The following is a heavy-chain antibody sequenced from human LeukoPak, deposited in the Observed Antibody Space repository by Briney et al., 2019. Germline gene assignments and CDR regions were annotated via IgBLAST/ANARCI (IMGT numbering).Heavy chain of an antibody. V-gene: IGHV1-46*01. CDR3: ARGRHYYESRDYYYEGDAFDV. CDR1: GDTFSSYY. Sequence: ASVKVSCKASGDTFSSYYMHWVRQAPGQGLEWMGIINPSGGSITYAQMFQGRVTMTGDMSTSTVYMELSSLRSEDTSVYYCARGRHYYESRDYYYEGDAFDVWGQGTMVTVSS. CDR2: INPSGGSI. D-gene: IGHD3-22*01. J-gene: IGHJ3*01.